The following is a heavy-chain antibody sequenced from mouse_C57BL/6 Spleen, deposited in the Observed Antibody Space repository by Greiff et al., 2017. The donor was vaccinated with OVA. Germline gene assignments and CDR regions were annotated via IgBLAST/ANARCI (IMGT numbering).Heavy chain of an antibody. CDR1: GYTFTSYG. V-gene: IGHV1-81*01. D-gene: IGHD1-1*01. CDR3: ARWDTTVVSIRFYYFDY. Sequence: QVQLKESGAELARPGASVKLSCKASGYTFTSYGISWVKQRTGQGLEWIGEIYPRSGNTYYNEKFKGKATLTADKSSSTAYMELRSLTSEDSAVYFCARWDTTVVSIRFYYFDYWGQGTTLTVSS. J-gene: IGHJ2*01. CDR2: IYPRSGNT.